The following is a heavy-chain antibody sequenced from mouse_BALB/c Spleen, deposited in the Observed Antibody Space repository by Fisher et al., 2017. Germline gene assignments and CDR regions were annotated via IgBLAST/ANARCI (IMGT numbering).Heavy chain of an antibody. Sequence: KFKGKATLTVDKSSSTAYMQLKSLTSEDSAVYYCARTGYLDYWGQGTSVTVSS. D-gene: IGHD3-2*02. J-gene: IGHJ4*01. V-gene: IGHV1-42*01. CDR3: ARTGYLDY.